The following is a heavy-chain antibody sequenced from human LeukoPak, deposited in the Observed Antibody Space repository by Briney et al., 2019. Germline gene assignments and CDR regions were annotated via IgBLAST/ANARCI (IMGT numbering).Heavy chain of an antibody. J-gene: IGHJ4*02. V-gene: IGHV3-33*01. CDR3: ARGSLPSYDFWRGYSYYFDY. CDR1: GFTLSSYG. Sequence: PGGSLTLSCAASGFTLSSYGMHWVRQAPGDGMEWVAVIWYDGSNKYYADSVTGRFTISRDNSKNTLYLQINSLRAEDTAVYYCARGSLPSYDFWRGYSYYFDYWGQGTLVTVSS. D-gene: IGHD3-3*01. CDR2: IWYDGSNK.